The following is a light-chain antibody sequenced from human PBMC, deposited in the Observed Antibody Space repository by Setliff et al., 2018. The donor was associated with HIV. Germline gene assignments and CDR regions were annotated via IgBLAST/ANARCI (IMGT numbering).Light chain of an antibody. J-gene: IGLJ1*01. Sequence: QSALTQPASVSGSPGQSITISCTGTSSDIGGYNYVSWYQQLPGKAPKLMIFQLINRPSGVSNRFSGSKSGNTASLTISGLQAEDEADYYCSASRPSRNLVVFGTGTKVTVL. CDR1: SSDIGGYNY. CDR3: SASRPSRNLVV. CDR2: QLI. V-gene: IGLV2-14*01.